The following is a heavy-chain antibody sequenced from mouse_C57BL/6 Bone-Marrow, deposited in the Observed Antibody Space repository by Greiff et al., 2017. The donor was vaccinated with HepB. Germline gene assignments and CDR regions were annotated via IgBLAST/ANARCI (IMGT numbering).Heavy chain of an antibody. Sequence: QVQLQQSGAELVRPGASVTLSCKASGYTFTDYEMHWVKQTPVHGLEWIGAIDPETGGTAYNQKFKGKAILTADKSSSTAYMELRSLTSEDSAVYYCTSHYYGSSIWYFDVWGTGTTVTVSS. CDR3: TSHYYGSSIWYFDV. D-gene: IGHD1-1*01. J-gene: IGHJ1*03. CDR1: GYTFTDYE. V-gene: IGHV1-15*01. CDR2: IDPETGGT.